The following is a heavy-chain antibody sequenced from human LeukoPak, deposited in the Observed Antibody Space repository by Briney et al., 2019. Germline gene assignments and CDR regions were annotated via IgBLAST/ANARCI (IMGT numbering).Heavy chain of an antibody. CDR2: INGSGHST. CDR1: AFTFSSYA. D-gene: IGHD4-17*01. Sequence: PGGSLRLSCAASAFTFSSYAMTWVRQAPGKGLEWVSTINGSGHSTYYADSVKGRFTISRDNSKNTLYLQMNSLSAGDTALYYCAKGVNFDYGDIYRYFDLWGRGTLVTVSS. J-gene: IGHJ2*01. CDR3: AKGVNFDYGDIYRYFDL. V-gene: IGHV3-23*01.